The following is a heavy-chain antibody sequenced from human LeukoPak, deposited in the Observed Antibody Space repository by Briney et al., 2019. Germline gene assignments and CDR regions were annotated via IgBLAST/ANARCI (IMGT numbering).Heavy chain of an antibody. CDR2: INNDGSNT. CDR3: AVILRYLGGMDV. CDR1: GFTFSSYW. J-gene: IGHJ6*02. Sequence: GGSLRVSCVAPGFTFSSYWMHWVRQAPGKGLVWVSRINNDGSNTTYADSVKGRFTISRDNAKKTLYLQMNSLRAEDTAVYYCAVILRYLGGMDVWGQGTTVTVSS. V-gene: IGHV3-74*01. D-gene: IGHD3-9*01.